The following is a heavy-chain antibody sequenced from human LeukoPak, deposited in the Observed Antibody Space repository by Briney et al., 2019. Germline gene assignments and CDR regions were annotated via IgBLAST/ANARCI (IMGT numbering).Heavy chain of an antibody. CDR3: ARLHYYGSGSYYNY. J-gene: IGHJ4*02. CDR2: IYYSGST. D-gene: IGHD3-10*01. CDR1: GGSISSSSYY. Sequence: PSETLSLTCTVSGGSISSSSYYWGWIRQPPGKGLEWVGSIYYSGSTYYNPSLKSRVTISVDTSKNQFSLKLSSVTAADTAVCYCARLHYYGSGSYYNYWGQGTLVTVSS. V-gene: IGHV4-39*01.